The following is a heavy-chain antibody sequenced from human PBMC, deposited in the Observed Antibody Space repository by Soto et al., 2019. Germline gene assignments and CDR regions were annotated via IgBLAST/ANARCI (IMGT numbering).Heavy chain of an antibody. CDR2: IYPGDSDT. CDR3: ARPIWTGIQLDDAFDI. J-gene: IGHJ3*02. Sequence: GESLKISCKGSGYSFTSYWIGWVRQMPGKGLEWMGIIYPGDSDTRYSPSFQGQVTISADKSISTAYLQWSSLKASDTAMYYCARPIWTGIQLDDAFDIWGQGTMVTVSS. V-gene: IGHV5-51*01. CDR1: GYSFTSYW. D-gene: IGHD3-9*01.